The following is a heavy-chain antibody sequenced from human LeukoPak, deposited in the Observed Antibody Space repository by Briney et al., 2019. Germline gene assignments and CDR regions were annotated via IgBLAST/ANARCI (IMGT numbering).Heavy chain of an antibody. Sequence: GGSLRLSCAASGFTFSSYSMNWVRQAPGKGLEWVSSISSSSSYIYYADSVKGRFTISRDNAKNSLYLQMNSLRAEDTAVYYCARDPVGYTSGGYWGQGTLVTVSS. CDR2: ISSSSSYI. CDR1: GFTFSSYS. CDR3: ARDPVGYTSGGY. D-gene: IGHD5-24*01. J-gene: IGHJ4*02. V-gene: IGHV3-21*04.